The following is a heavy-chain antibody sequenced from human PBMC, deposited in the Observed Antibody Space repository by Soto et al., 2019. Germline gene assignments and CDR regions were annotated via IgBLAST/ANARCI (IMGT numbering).Heavy chain of an antibody. D-gene: IGHD1-26*01. CDR2: IHNDGSST. CDR1: GFIFRSFW. V-gene: IGHV3-74*01. Sequence: EVQLVESGGGLVQPGGSLRLSCAASGFIFRSFWMHWVRQAPGKGLVWVSRIHNDGSSTDYADSVKGRFTISRDNAKNTVYLQMNSLRAEDTAVYYCASVLDSGSLNPFLYWGQGSLVTVSS. CDR3: ASVLDSGSLNPFLY. J-gene: IGHJ4*02.